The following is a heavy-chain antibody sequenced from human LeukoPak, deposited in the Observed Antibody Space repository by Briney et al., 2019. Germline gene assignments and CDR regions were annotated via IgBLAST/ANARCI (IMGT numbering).Heavy chain of an antibody. Sequence: PPETLSLTCAVSNGSFSGYYGTWIRQPPGKGLEWIGEINNSGNTYYNPSLKSRVTISLDKSRNHFSLELSSMTAADTALYFCARGGTINYSCSGSDTWGQGTLVTVSS. V-gene: IGHV4-34*01. D-gene: IGHD3-10*01. CDR1: NGSFSGYY. CDR2: INNSGNT. CDR3: ARGGTINYSCSGSDT. J-gene: IGHJ5*01.